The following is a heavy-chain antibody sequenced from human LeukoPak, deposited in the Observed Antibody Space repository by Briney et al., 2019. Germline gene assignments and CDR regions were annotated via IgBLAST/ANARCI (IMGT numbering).Heavy chain of an antibody. V-gene: IGHV3-30*03. D-gene: IGHD1-26*01. CDR2: ISYDGRNT. Sequence: GGSLRLSCEASGFTFSNYGMHWVRQAPGKGLEWVAVISYDGRNTHSADSVKGRFTISRDNSKNTLSLQMNSLRAEDTAVYYCTYGEDYYVFEYWGQGTLVTVSS. J-gene: IGHJ4*02. CDR3: TYGEDYYVFEY. CDR1: GFTFSNYG.